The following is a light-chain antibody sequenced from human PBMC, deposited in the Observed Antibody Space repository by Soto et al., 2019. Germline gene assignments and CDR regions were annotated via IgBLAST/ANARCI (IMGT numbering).Light chain of an antibody. J-gene: IGKJ4*01. CDR1: QSVSSN. V-gene: IGKV3-15*01. Sequence: EIMMTQSPGTLSASPGERATLSCRASQSVSSNLAWYQQKPGQAPRLLIYAVSTRATGIPARFSGSGSGTEFTLTISSLQSEDFAVYYCQQYKNWPPLTFGGGTKVEIK. CDR3: QQYKNWPPLT. CDR2: AVS.